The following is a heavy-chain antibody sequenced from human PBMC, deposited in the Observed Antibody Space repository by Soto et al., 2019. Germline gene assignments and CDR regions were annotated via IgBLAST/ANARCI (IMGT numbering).Heavy chain of an antibody. V-gene: IGHV3-7*01. D-gene: IGHD5-18*01. CDR1: GFTFSSYW. CDR2: IKQDGSEK. CDR3: ARDGRYSFDPGYFDY. Sequence: PGGSLRLSCAASGFTFSSYWMSWVRQAPGKGLEWVANIKQDGSEKYYVDSVKGRFTISRDNAKNSLYLQMNSLRAEDTAVYYCARDGRYSFDPGYFDYWGQGTLVTVSS. J-gene: IGHJ4*02.